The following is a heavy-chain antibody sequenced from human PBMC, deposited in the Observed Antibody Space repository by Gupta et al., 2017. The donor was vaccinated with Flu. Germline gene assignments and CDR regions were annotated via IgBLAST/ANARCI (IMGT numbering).Heavy chain of an antibody. CDR3: VRDVGADCCNSDCYTGVVTL. J-gene: IGHJ4*02. V-gene: IGHV3-48*02. CDR2: ISCRCNTI. D-gene: IGHD2-21*01. Sequence: EAQLVESGGELMQPGASLRLSCAASGFTFSRYSMNWVRQAPGKGLEWVEYISCRCNTIYFADSGKDRISILRDDQQNSLCLQMKNVGDEDTAVDYCVRDVGADCCNSDCYTGVVTLWGQGTRVTVAS. CDR1: GFTFSRYS.